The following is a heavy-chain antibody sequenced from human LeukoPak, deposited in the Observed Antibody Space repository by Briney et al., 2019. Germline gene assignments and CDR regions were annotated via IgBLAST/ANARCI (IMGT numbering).Heavy chain of an antibody. D-gene: IGHD3-16*01. V-gene: IGHV4-39*07. Sequence: SETLSLTCTVSCGSISSSRDCLGWLRQPPGTGLEWIGRIYYSGSTYYNLSLKRRVTISVDTSKNQFSLKLSSVTAADTAVYYCASPLPSRRGYYYGMDVWGQGATVTVSS. CDR2: IYYSGST. CDR3: ASPLPSRRGYYYGMDV. J-gene: IGHJ6*02. CDR1: CGSISSSRDC.